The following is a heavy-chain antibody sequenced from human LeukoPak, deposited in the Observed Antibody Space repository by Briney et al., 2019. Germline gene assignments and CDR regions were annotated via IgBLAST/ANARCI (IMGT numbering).Heavy chain of an antibody. J-gene: IGHJ3*02. V-gene: IGHV4-59*13. CDR2: IYYSGST. D-gene: IGHD3-9*01. CDR1: GGSISSYY. Sequence: SETLSLTCTVSGGSISSYYWIWIREPPGKGLEGIGYIYYSGSTNYNPSLKSRVTISVDTSKNQFSLKLSSVTAADTAVYYCARGEVLTSYDAFDIWGQGTMVTVSS. CDR3: ARGEVLTSYDAFDI.